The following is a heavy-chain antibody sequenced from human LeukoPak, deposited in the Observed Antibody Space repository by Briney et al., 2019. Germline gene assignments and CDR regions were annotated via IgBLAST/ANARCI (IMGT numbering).Heavy chain of an antibody. J-gene: IGHJ4*02. Sequence: SVKVSCKASGYYFTSYDINWVRQAPGQGPEWMGGIIPIFGTANYAQKFQGRVTITADESTSTAYMELSSLRSEDTAVYYCARDYCGGDCFPDYWGQGTLVTVSS. D-gene: IGHD2-21*02. CDR1: GYYFTSYD. CDR2: IIPIFGTA. V-gene: IGHV1-69*13. CDR3: ARDYCGGDCFPDY.